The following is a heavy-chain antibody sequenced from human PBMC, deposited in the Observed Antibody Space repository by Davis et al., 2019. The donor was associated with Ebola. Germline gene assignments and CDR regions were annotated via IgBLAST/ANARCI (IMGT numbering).Heavy chain of an antibody. J-gene: IGHJ6*02. Sequence: MPSETLSLTCTVSGYSISSGYYWSWIRQPPGKGLEWIGEINHSGSTNYNPSLKSRVTISVDTSKNQFSLKLSSVTAADTAVYYCAREGYYYDSSGYHKGGMDVWGQGTTVTASS. D-gene: IGHD3-22*01. CDR2: INHSGST. CDR3: AREGYYYDSSGYHKGGMDV. CDR1: GYSISSGYY. V-gene: IGHV4-38-2*02.